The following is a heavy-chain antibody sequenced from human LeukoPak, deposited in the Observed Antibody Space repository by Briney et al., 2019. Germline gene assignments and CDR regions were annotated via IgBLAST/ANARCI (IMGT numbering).Heavy chain of an antibody. CDR2: ISGSATNT. Sequence: PGGSLRLSCAASGFTFSTYAMSWVRQAPGKGLEWVSSISGSATNTYYADSVKGRFTISRDNSKNTLYLQMNSLRAEDTAVYYCAKESSNDYVWGSYRREIYYFDYWGHGTLVTVSS. CDR3: AKESSNDYVWGSYRREIYYFDY. J-gene: IGHJ4*01. D-gene: IGHD3-16*02. V-gene: IGHV3-23*01. CDR1: GFTFSTYA.